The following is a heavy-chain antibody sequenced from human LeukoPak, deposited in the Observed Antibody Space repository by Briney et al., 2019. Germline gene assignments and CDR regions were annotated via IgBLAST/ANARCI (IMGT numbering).Heavy chain of an antibody. CDR3: ARDNIAYGSGSYLGY. CDR2: ISDDGSKK. Sequence: GGSLRLSCAASGFTFNNFAMHWVRQAPGKGLEWVAIISDDGSKKDYADSVKGRFTLSRDNSQNTLYVQMNSLGVEDTAVYYCARDNIAYGSGSYLGYWGQGTLVIVSS. CDR1: GFTFNNFA. V-gene: IGHV3-30*04. J-gene: IGHJ4*02. D-gene: IGHD3-10*01.